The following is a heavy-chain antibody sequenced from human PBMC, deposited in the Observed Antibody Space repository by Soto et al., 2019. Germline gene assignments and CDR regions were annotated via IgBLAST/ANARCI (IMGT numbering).Heavy chain of an antibody. V-gene: IGHV2-5*01. CDR3: AHQKPESCDSTSCLGGFDY. CDR1: GFSLSTSGVG. Sequence: SGPTLVNPTQTLTLTCTFSGFSLSTSGVGVGWIRQPPRKALEWLALIYWNDDERYSPSLKSRLTITKDTSKNQVFLTMTNVDPVDTATYYCAHQKPESCDSTSCLGGFDYWGQGTLVTVSS. J-gene: IGHJ4*02. D-gene: IGHD2-2*01. CDR2: IYWNDDE.